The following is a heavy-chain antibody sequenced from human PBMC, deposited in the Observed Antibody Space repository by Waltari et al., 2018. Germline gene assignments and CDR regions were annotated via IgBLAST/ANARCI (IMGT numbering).Heavy chain of an antibody. V-gene: IGHV4-59*01. CDR2: IYYSGST. CDR1: GGSLSSYY. CDR3: ARDLSRAFDI. J-gene: IGHJ3*02. Sequence: QVQLQESGPGLVKPSETLSLTCTVSGGSLSSYYWSWIRQPPGKGLEWIGYIYYSGSTNYNPSLKSRVTISVDTSKNQFSLKLSSVTAADTAVYYCARDLSRAFDIWGQGTMVTVSS.